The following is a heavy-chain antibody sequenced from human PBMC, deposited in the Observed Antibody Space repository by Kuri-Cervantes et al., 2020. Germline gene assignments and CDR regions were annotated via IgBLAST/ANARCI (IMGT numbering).Heavy chain of an antibody. CDR2: IRYDGSNK. CDR3: AKEEARGTVTNAKSAFDI. CDR1: GFTLSSYA. V-gene: IGHV3-30*02. Sequence: GESLKISCTAFGFTLSSYAMSWVRQAPGKGLEWVAFIRYDGSNKYYADSVQGRFTISRDNSKNTLYLQMNSLRAEDTAVYYCAKEEARGTVTNAKSAFDIWGQGTMVTVSS. D-gene: IGHD4-17*01. J-gene: IGHJ3*02.